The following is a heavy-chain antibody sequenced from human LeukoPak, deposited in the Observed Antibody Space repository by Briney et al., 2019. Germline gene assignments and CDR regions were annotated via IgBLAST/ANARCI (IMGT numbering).Heavy chain of an antibody. V-gene: IGHV3-23*01. J-gene: IGHJ4*02. D-gene: IGHD2-15*01. CDR1: GFTFSSYA. Sequence: PGGSLRLSCAASGFTFSSYAMSWVRQAPGKGLEWVSAISGSGGSTYYADSVKGRFTISRDNSKNTLYLQMNSLRAEDTAVYYCAKDLLGYCSGGSCYSVNFFDYWGQGTLVTVSS. CDR2: ISGSGGST. CDR3: AKDLLGYCSGGSCYSVNFFDY.